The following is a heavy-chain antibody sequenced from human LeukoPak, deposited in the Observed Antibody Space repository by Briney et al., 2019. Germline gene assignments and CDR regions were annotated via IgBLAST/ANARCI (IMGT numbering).Heavy chain of an antibody. J-gene: IGHJ4*02. CDR1: GFTVSSNY. CDR2: INHSGST. Sequence: PGGSLRLSCAASGFTVSSNYMSWIRQPPGKGLEWIGEINHSGSTNYNPSLKSRVTISVDTSKNQFSLKLSSVTAADTAVYYCARELLWFGRRVFDYWGQGTLVAVSS. D-gene: IGHD3-10*01. CDR3: ARELLWFGRRVFDY. V-gene: IGHV4-34*01.